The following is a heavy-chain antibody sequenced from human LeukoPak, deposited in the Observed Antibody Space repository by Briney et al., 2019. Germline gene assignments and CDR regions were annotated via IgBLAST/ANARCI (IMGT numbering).Heavy chain of an antibody. V-gene: IGHV1-69*04. CDR1: GGTFSSYA. CDR2: ITPILGIA. J-gene: IGHJ3*02. CDR3: ARGRSWFGDDAFDI. Sequence: SVKVSCKASGGTFSSYAISWVRQAPGQGLEWMGRITPILGIANYAQKFQGRVTITADKSTSTAYMELSSLRSEDTAVYYCARGRSWFGDDAFDIWGQGTMVTVSS. D-gene: IGHD3-10*01.